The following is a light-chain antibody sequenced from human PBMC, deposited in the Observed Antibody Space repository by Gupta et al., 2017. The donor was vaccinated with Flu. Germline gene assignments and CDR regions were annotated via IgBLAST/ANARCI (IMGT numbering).Light chain of an antibody. CDR3: SSCTSSTTLV. CDR1: SSDMGSYKY. V-gene: IGLV2-14*01. J-gene: IGLJ2*01. Sequence: ITISCTGTSSDMGSYKYVSWYQQHPGKAPQLLIYDVTNRPAGVSTRFSGSKSGDTASLTISGRQAEDEADYYCSSCTSSTTLVFGGGTRLTVL. CDR2: DVT.